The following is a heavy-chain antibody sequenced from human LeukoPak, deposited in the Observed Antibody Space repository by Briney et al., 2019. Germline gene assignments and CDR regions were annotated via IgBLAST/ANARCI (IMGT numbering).Heavy chain of an antibody. V-gene: IGHV3-15*01. J-gene: IGHJ4*02. CDR1: GFTFTNAG. D-gene: IGHD3-10*01. CDR2: GKSKGDGETT. Sequence: GGSLGISCAASGFTFTNAGMTWGRQAPGKGLERVGRGKSKGDGETTDYAEPVKARVSMSRDDSDATMYLQMYGLEAEDTAVYYCTTDRGLTMIRGVLVDWGQGALVTVSS. CDR3: TTDRGLTMIRGVLVD.